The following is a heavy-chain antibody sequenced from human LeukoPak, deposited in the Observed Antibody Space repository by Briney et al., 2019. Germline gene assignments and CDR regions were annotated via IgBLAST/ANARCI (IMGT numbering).Heavy chain of an antibody. Sequence: SQTLSLTCAISGDSVSSNSAAWNWIRQSPSRGLEWLGRTYYRSKWYNDYAVSEKSRITINPDTSKNQFSLQLNSVTPEDTAVYYCARATVAGLYYYYYMDVWGKGTTVTVSS. J-gene: IGHJ6*03. V-gene: IGHV6-1*01. D-gene: IGHD6-19*01. CDR1: GDSVSSNSAA. CDR2: TYYRSKWYN. CDR3: ARATVAGLYYYYYMDV.